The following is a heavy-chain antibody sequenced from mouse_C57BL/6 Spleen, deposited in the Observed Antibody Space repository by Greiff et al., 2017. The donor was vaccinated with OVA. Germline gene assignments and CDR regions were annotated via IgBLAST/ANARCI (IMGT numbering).Heavy chain of an antibody. J-gene: IGHJ2*01. CDR2: IYPGDGDT. V-gene: IGHV1-80*01. Sequence: VNVVESGAELVKPGASVKISCKASGYAFSSYWMNWVKQRPGKGLEWIGQIYPGDGDTNYNGKFKGKATLTADKSSSTAYMQLSSLTSEDSAVYFCARGEITTVVAPGYWGQGTTLTVSS. CDR3: ARGEITTVVAPGY. D-gene: IGHD1-1*01. CDR1: GYAFSSYW.